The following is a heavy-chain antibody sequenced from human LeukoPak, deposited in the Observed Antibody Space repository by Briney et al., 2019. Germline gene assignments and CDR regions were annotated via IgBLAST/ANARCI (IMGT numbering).Heavy chain of an antibody. D-gene: IGHD3-10*01. CDR3: ARDWGGYIDY. V-gene: IGHV4-38-2*02. CDR2: IYHSGST. Sequence: PSETLSLTCTVSGYSISSGYYWGWIRQPPGKGLEWIGYIYHSGSTYYNPSLKSRVTISVDRSKNQFSLKLSSVTAADTAVYYCARDWGGYIDYWGQGTLVTVSS. J-gene: IGHJ4*02. CDR1: GYSISSGYY.